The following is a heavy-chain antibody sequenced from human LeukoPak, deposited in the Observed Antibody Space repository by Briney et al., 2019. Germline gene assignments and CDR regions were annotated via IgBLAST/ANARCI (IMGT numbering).Heavy chain of an antibody. D-gene: IGHD3-3*01. J-gene: IGHJ3*02. CDR3: ARSLRNAFDI. Sequence: PGGSLRLSCAASGFTFSNYWMSWVRQAPGKGLEWVANINQDGTSTNYVDSVKGRFTISRDNANNSLYLQMNSLRAEDTAVYYCARSLRNAFDIWGQGTMVTVSS. CDR2: INQDGTST. V-gene: IGHV3-7*01. CDR1: GFTFSNYW.